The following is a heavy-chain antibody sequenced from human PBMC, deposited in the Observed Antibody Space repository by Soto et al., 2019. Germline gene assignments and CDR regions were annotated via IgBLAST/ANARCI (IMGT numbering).Heavy chain of an antibody. Sequence: KPSETLSLTCTVSGGAITAYYWSWIRQPVGEGLQWIGRVYSTGSTNYNHSLRSRVTMTVDTSQTQFFLRLSSVTAADTAVYYCASNQYYEINNSFDHWGQGILVTVSS. CDR1: GGAITAYY. V-gene: IGHV4-4*07. CDR3: ASNQYYEINNSFDH. CDR2: VYSTGST. D-gene: IGHD3-16*01. J-gene: IGHJ5*02.